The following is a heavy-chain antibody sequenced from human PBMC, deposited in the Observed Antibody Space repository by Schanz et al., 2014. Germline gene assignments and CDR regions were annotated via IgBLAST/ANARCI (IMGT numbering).Heavy chain of an antibody. Sequence: EVQLVESGGCLIQPGGSLRLSCAVSGFTVNTNYMSWVRQAPGKGLEWVAVIYSGGSTFYTDSVKGRFTISRDNSKNTLYLQMNSLIAEDTAVYYCAKCIGWYGRCAFDIWGQGTMVTVSS. V-gene: IGHV3-53*01. D-gene: IGHD6-19*01. J-gene: IGHJ3*02. CDR2: IYSGGST. CDR3: AKCIGWYGRCAFDI. CDR1: GFTVNTNY.